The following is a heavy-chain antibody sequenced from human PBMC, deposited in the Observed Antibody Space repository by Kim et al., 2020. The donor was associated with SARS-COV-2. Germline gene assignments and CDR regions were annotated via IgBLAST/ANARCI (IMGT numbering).Heavy chain of an antibody. CDR3: ARGIAAAGILPIYYYYGMDV. Sequence: SVKVSCKASGGTFSSYAISWVRQAPGQGLEWMGGIIPIFGTANYAQKFQGRVTITADESTSTAYMELSSLRSEDTAVYYCARGIAAAGILPIYYYYGMDVWGQGTTVTVSS. CDR1: GGTFSSYA. CDR2: IIPIFGTA. D-gene: IGHD6-13*01. V-gene: IGHV1-69*13. J-gene: IGHJ6*02.